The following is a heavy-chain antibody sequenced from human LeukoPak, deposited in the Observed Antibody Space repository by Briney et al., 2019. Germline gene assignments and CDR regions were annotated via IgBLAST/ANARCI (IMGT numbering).Heavy chain of an antibody. Sequence: GESLKISCKGSGYTFSSYWIGWVRQMPGKGLEWMGIIYPADSDTKYGPSFEGQVTISGDKSISTACLQWSSLKASDTAMYYCARHEFSVSGSYYMAYWGQGTLVTVSS. D-gene: IGHD3-10*01. CDR1: GYTFSSYW. J-gene: IGHJ4*02. V-gene: IGHV5-51*01. CDR2: IYPADSDT. CDR3: ARHEFSVSGSYYMAY.